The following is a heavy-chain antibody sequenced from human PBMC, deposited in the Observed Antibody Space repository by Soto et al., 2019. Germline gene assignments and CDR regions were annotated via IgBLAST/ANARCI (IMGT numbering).Heavy chain of an antibody. J-gene: IGHJ4*02. Sequence: EVQLLESGGGLVQPGGSLRLSCAASGFTFSNYAMSWVRQAPGKGLEWVSAISGSGGSTYYADSVKRRFTISRHNSKNTLYLQVTSLGAEDTAVYYCAKVIPDYWGQGTLVTVSS. CDR2: ISGSGGST. CDR1: GFTFSNYA. CDR3: AKVIPDY. D-gene: IGHD2-21*01. V-gene: IGHV3-23*01.